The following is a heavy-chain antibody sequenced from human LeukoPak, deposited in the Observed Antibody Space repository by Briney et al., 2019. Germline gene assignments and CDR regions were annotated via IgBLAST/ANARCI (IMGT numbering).Heavy chain of an antibody. D-gene: IGHD4-11*01. V-gene: IGHV3-23*01. CDR3: ARGLPPVMKYYFDY. CDR1: GFTFSSYA. CDR2: ISGSGGST. Sequence: GGSLRPSCAASGFTFSSYAMSWVRQAPGKGLEWVSAISGSGGSTYYADSVKGRFTISRDNSKNTLYLQMNSLRAEDTAMYYCARGLPPVMKYYFDYWGQGTLVTVSS. J-gene: IGHJ4*02.